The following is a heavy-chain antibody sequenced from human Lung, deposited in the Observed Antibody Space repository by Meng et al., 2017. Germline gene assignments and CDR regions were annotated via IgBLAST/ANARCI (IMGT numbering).Heavy chain of an antibody. D-gene: IGHD4-11*01. CDR3: ARGPTTMAHDFDY. V-gene: IGHV4-34*01. J-gene: IGHJ4*02. CDR2: INHSGST. Sequence: GLLREWGAGLLKPSEPLSPTCVVSGGSFSDYYWSWFRQPPGKGLEWIGEINHSGSTNYNPSLESRATISVDTSQNNLSLKLSSVTAADSAVYYCARGPTTMAHDFDYWGQGTLVTVSS. CDR1: GGSFSDYY.